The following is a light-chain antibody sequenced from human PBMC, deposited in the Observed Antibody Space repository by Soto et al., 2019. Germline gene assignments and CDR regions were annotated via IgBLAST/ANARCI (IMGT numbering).Light chain of an antibody. J-gene: IGKJ1*01. V-gene: IGKV1-27*01. CDR2: GAS. CDR3: QNYHSAPWT. Sequence: IQMTQSPSTLSASVGDRVTITCRASQAISNFLAWYQQKPGKAPKLLMYGASTLPSGVPSRFSGSGSGTDFTLTISSLQAEDVATYYCQNYHSAPWTFGQGTKVEIK. CDR1: QAISNF.